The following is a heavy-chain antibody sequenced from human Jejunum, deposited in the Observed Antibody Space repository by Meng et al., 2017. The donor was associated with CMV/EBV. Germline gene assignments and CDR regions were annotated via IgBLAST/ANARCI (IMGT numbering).Heavy chain of an antibody. CDR2: ISYDGTNN. J-gene: IGHJ6*02. D-gene: IGHD3-3*01. CDR1: SSA. CDR3: ARENWSGYYSYSLGGMDV. Sequence: SSAMHWVRQAPGKGLEWVAVISYDGTNNYYADSVKGRFTLSRDNSKSTLYLQMNSLRAEDTARYYCARENWSGYYSYSLGGMDVWGQGTTVTVSS. V-gene: IGHV3-30*04.